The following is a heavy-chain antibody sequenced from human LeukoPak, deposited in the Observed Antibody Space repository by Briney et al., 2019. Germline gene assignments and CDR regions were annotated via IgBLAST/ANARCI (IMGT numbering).Heavy chain of an antibody. CDR1: GFTFSSYA. CDR3: AKFGGSSSGGYFDY. J-gene: IGHJ4*02. D-gene: IGHD6-13*01. V-gene: IGHV3-30-3*02. Sequence: HPGGSLRLSCAASGFTFSSYAMHWVRQAPGKGLEWVAVISYDGSNKYYADSVKGRFTISRDNSKNTLYLQMNSLRAEDTAVYYCAKFGGSSSGGYFDYWGQGTLVTVSS. CDR2: ISYDGSNK.